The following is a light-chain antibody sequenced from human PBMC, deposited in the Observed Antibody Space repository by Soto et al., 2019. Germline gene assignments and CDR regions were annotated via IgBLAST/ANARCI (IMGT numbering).Light chain of an antibody. Sequence: DIKMTQSPSSLSASVGDRVTITCRASQSISSYLNWYQQKPGKGPKVLIYAASSLQSGVPSRFSGSGSGTAFTLTISSLQPEDFATYYCQQTYSTPPITFGQGTRLEIK. CDR1: QSISSY. V-gene: IGKV1-39*01. CDR3: QQTYSTPPIT. CDR2: AAS. J-gene: IGKJ5*01.